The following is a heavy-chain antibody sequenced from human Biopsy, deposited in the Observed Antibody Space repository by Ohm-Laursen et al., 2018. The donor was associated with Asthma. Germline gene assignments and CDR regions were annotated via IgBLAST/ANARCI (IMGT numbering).Heavy chain of an antibody. Sequence: ASVKVSCKISGYSLAGLSMHWVRQAPGQGLEWMGGHDHEEGGTVNARRSQGRVTMTEDTSTDTAYMELSSLSSDDTAVYYCASDFPKDYVRYNFQFWGQGTLVTVSS. D-gene: IGHD4-17*01. V-gene: IGHV1-24*01. CDR2: HDHEEGGT. CDR3: ASDFPKDYVRYNFQF. J-gene: IGHJ4*02. CDR1: GYSLAGLS.